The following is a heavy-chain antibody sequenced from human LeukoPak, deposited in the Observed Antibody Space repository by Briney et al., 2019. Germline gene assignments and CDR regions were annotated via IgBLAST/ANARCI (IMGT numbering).Heavy chain of an antibody. CDR2: IKSDGITI. Sequence: GGSLRLSCAASGNYWMHWVRQAPGKGLVWVSRIKSDGITITYADSVKGRFTISRDNAKNTLYLQMNSLRAEDTAVYYCLRDLNWSLDQWGQGTLVTVSS. V-gene: IGHV3-74*01. CDR3: LRDLNWSLDQ. D-gene: IGHD1-20*01. J-gene: IGHJ4*02. CDR1: GNYW.